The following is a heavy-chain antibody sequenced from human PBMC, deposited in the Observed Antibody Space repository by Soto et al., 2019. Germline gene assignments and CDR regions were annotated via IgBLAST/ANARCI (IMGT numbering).Heavy chain of an antibody. J-gene: IGHJ6*02. D-gene: IGHD3-22*01. CDR1: GGSFSGYY. Sequence: LSLTCAVYGGSFSGYYWSWIRQPPGKGLEWIGEINHSGSTNYNPSLKSRVTISVDTSKNQFSLKLSSVTAADTAVYYCARPGGSGYLRGYYYCGMDVWGQGTTVTVSS. CDR3: ARPGGSGYLRGYYYCGMDV. V-gene: IGHV4-34*01. CDR2: INHSGST.